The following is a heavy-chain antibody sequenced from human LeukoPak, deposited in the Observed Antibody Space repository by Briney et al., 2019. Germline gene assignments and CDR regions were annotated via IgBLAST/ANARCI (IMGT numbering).Heavy chain of an antibody. J-gene: IGHJ4*02. V-gene: IGHV3-9*03. Sequence: PGRSLRLSCAASGFTFDDYAMHWVWQAPGKGLEWVSGISWNSGSIGYADSVKGRFTISRDNAKNSLYLQMNSLRAEDMALYYCAKDISSSPSGNIDYWGQGTLVTVSS. D-gene: IGHD6-6*01. CDR3: AKDISSSPSGNIDY. CDR2: ISWNSGSI. CDR1: GFTFDDYA.